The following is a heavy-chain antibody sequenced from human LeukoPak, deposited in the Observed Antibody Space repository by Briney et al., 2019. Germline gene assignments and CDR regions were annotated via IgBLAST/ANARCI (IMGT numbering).Heavy chain of an antibody. CDR2: IKQDGSEK. J-gene: IGHJ4*02. V-gene: IGHV3-7*01. CDR1: GFTFSSYW. Sequence: PGGSLRLSCAASGFTFSSYWMSWVRQAPGKGLEWVANIKQDGSEKYYVDSVKGRFTISRDNAKNSLYLQMNSLRAEDTAVHYCARHRGSTYYYDRSGYYYRYWGQGTLVTVSS. CDR3: ARHRGSTYYYDRSGYYYRY. D-gene: IGHD3-22*01.